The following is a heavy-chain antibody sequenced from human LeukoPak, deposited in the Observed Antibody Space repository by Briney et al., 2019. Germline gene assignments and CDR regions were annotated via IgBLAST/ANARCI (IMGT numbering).Heavy chain of an antibody. J-gene: IGHJ4*02. CDR1: GYPFTSYG. CDR3: SRARTVGYYDSSGF. Sequence: ASVEVSCKTSGYPFTSYGLSWIRQAPGQGLEWIGWISPADGKTRFSQKFVGRVTLTTDTPTTTVNMELRSLRSDDTAVYYCSRARTVGYYDSSGFWGQGTLVTVSS. D-gene: IGHD3-22*01. CDR2: ISPADGKT. V-gene: IGHV1-18*01.